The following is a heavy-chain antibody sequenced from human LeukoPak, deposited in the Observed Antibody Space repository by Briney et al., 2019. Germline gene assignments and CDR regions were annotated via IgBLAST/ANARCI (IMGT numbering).Heavy chain of an antibody. CDR3: ASVTNYYDSSGYLPLDY. D-gene: IGHD3-22*01. CDR2: ISCSGGST. CDR1: GFTFSSYA. V-gene: IGHV3-23*01. Sequence: GGSLRLSCAASGFTFSSYAMSWVRQAPGKGLEWVSAISCSGGSTYYADSVKGRFTISRDNAKNSLYLQMNSLRAEDTAVYYCASVTNYYDSSGYLPLDYWGQGTLVTVSS. J-gene: IGHJ4*02.